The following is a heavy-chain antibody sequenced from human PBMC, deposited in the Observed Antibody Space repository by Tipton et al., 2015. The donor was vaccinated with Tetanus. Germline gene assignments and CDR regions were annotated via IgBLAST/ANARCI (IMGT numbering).Heavy chain of an antibody. CDR2: THHSGNT. J-gene: IGHJ3*02. CDR3: ARWGDASGSTNLYAFDI. CDR1: GGSINSGGYF. V-gene: IGHV4-61*08. D-gene: IGHD3-10*01. Sequence: LRLSCTVSGGSINSGGYFWNWIRQVPGKGLEWIGYTHHSGNTNYNPSLSGRVTTSVDTSKNQFSLKMSSVTAADTAVYYCARWGDASGSTNLYAFDIWGQGTMVSVSS.